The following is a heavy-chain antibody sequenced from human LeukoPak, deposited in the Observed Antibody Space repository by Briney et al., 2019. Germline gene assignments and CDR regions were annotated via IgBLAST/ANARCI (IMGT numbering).Heavy chain of an antibody. D-gene: IGHD3-22*01. CDR3: ARGDGYYDSSGYYYFDY. J-gene: IGHJ4*02. Sequence: SETLSLTCTVSGGSISSYYWSWIRQPPGKGLEWIGYIYYSGSTNYNPSLKSRVTISVDTSKNQFPLKLSSVTAADTAVYYCARGDGYYDSSGYYYFDYWGQGTLVTVSS. V-gene: IGHV4-59*01. CDR2: IYYSGST. CDR1: GGSISSYY.